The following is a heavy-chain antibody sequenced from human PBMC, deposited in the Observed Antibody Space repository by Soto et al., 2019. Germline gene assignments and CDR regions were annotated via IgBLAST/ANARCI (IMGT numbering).Heavy chain of an antibody. D-gene: IGHD3-9*01. CDR3: AKERSTDYDILTGYRAQVGHV. Sequence: EVQLVESGGGLVQPGRSLRLSCAASGFTFDDYAMHWVRQAPGKGLEWVSGISWNGGIVDYADSVKGRFTISRDNAKNSLYLQMDNLRTEDTALYYCAKERSTDYDILTGYRAQVGHVWGNGTTVIVSS. CDR2: ISWNGGIV. J-gene: IGHJ6*04. CDR1: GFTFDDYA. V-gene: IGHV3-9*01.